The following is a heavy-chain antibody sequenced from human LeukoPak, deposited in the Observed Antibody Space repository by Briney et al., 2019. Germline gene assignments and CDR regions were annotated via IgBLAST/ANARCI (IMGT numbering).Heavy chain of an antibody. CDR3: ARHIAAAGGLDY. V-gene: IGHV4-38-2*02. Sequence: SETLSLTCTVSGYSIRSGDYWGWIRQPPGKGLEWIGSIYYSGSTYYNPSLKSRVTISVDTSKNQFSLKLSSVTAADTAVYYCARHIAAAGGLDYWGQGTLVTVSS. CDR2: IYYSGST. J-gene: IGHJ4*02. D-gene: IGHD6-13*01. CDR1: GYSIRSGDY.